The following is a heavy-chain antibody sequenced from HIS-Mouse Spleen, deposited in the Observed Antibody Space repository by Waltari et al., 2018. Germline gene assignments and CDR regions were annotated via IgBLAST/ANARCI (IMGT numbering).Heavy chain of an antibody. V-gene: IGHV3-30*04. CDR3: ARDLSTGDDY. Sequence: QVQLVESGGGVVQPGRSLRLSCAASGFTFSSYTMHWVRQAPGKGLEWVAVISYDGSNKYYADSVKGRFTISRDNSKNTLYLQMNSLRAEDTAVYYCARDLSTGDDYWGQGTLVTVSS. CDR2: ISYDGSNK. D-gene: IGHD7-27*01. CDR1: GFTFSSYT. J-gene: IGHJ4*02.